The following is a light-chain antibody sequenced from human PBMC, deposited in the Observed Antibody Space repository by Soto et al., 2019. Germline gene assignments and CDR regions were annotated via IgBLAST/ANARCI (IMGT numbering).Light chain of an antibody. CDR3: QRVYSFAFP. V-gene: IGKV1-12*01. CDR2: AAS. J-gene: IGKJ3*01. Sequence: DIQMTQSPSSVSASVGDRVTINCRASQDISSWLAWYQQKPGKAPKPHIYAASNLQNGVPSRFSGSGSGRDFTLTISSLQPEDFATYFCQRVYSFAFPFGPGTKV. CDR1: QDISSW.